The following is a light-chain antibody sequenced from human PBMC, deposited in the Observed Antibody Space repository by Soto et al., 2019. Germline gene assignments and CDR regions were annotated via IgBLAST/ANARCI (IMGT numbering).Light chain of an antibody. V-gene: IGKV4-1*01. J-gene: IGKJ2*01. CDR1: RSVFYNSNNKNY. CDR3: QQYFTTPYT. Sequence: IVMTQSPESLAVSLGERATINCKSSRSVFYNSNNKNYLAWYQQKPGQSPRLLLYWASTRESGVPDRFSGGGSVTGFTLTISSLQAEDVAVYFCQQYFTTPYTFGQGTKVEIK. CDR2: WAS.